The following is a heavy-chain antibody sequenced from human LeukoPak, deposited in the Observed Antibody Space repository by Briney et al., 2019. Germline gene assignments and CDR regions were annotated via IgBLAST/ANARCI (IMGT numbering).Heavy chain of an antibody. D-gene: IGHD3-3*01. V-gene: IGHV3-30*02. Sequence: PGGSLRLSCATSGLTFRSYGMHWVRQAPGKGLEWVAFIRYDGTNQFYAGSVKGRFTISRDNSKKTLYLQMNSLRTEDTAVYYCAKDRGFWSAYFYFDYWGQGTPVTVSS. J-gene: IGHJ4*02. CDR2: IRYDGTNQ. CDR3: AKDRGFWSAYFYFDY. CDR1: GLTFRSYG.